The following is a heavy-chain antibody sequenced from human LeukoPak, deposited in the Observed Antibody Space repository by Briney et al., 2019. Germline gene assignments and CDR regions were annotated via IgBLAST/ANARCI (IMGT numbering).Heavy chain of an antibody. Sequence: GGSLRLSCAASGFTFSNSAMSWGRQAPGQGLEWVSTVSGSGGFTYYADSVKGRFTISRDNSQNTMFLQMNSLRGEDTAIYYCAKDRTTVKSWFDSWGQGTLVTVSS. D-gene: IGHD4-11*01. CDR3: AKDRTTVKSWFDS. CDR1: GFTFSNSA. V-gene: IGHV3-23*01. CDR2: VSGSGGFT. J-gene: IGHJ5*01.